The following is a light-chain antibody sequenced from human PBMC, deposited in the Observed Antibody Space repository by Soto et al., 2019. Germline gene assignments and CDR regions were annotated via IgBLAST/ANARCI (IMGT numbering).Light chain of an antibody. Sequence: SVLTQPPSASGTPGQRVTISCSGSSSNIGSNYVFWYQQLPGTAPKLLIYRSNQRPSGVPDRFSGSRSGTSGSLAISGLRSEDEADYYCAAWDDSLTAVLFGGGTKVTVL. V-gene: IGLV1-47*01. CDR2: RSN. CDR1: SSNIGSNY. CDR3: AAWDDSLTAVL. J-gene: IGLJ2*01.